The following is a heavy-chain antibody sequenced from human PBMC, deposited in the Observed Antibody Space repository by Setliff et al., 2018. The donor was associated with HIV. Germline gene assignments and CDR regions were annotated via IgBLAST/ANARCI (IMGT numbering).Heavy chain of an antibody. J-gene: IGHJ5*02. CDR2: IYYSGST. CDR3: ARQSCGSGGSCYPWFDP. CDR1: GGSISSRSDY. D-gene: IGHD2-15*01. V-gene: IGHV4-39*01. Sequence: SETLSLTCTVSGGSISSRSDYWGWIRRPPGKGLEWIGSIYYSGSTYYNPSLKSRVTISADTSKNQFSLKLSSVTAADTAVYYCARQSCGSGGSCYPWFDPWGQGTLVTVSS.